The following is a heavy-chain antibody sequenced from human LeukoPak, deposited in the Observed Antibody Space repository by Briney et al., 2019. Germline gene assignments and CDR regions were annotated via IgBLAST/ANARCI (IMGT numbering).Heavy chain of an antibody. Sequence: PSETLSLTCTVSGGSISSSSYYWSWIRQPAGKGLEWIGRFSPSGSSNYNPSLKSRVTISVDTSKNQFSLKLSSVTAADTAVYYCARRNRYFGDFPTYYFDYWGQGTLVTVSS. CDR2: FSPSGSS. J-gene: IGHJ4*02. D-gene: IGHD2-21*02. CDR3: ARRNRYFGDFPTYYFDY. V-gene: IGHV4-61*02. CDR1: GGSISSSSYY.